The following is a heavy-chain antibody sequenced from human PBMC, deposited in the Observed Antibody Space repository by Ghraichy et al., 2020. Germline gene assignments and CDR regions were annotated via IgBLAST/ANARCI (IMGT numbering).Heavy chain of an antibody. CDR1: GFTFSSYG. J-gene: IGHJ6*02. V-gene: IGHV3-30*18. CDR2: ISYDGSNK. Sequence: GGSLRLSCAASGFTFSSYGMHWVRQAPGKGLEWVAVISYDGSNKYYADSVKGRFTISRDNSKNTLYLQMNSLRAEDTAVYYCAKDRRDGYNNYYYYGMDVWGQGTTVTVSS. D-gene: IGHD5-24*01. CDR3: AKDRRDGYNNYYYYGMDV.